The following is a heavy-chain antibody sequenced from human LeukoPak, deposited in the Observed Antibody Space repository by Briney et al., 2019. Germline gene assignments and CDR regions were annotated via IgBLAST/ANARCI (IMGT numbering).Heavy chain of an antibody. CDR3: SRDFVGAEDY. J-gene: IGHJ4*02. V-gene: IGHV3-74*01. D-gene: IGHD3-16*01. CDR1: GFTFSSYA. Sequence: SGGSLRLSCAASGFTFSSYAMSWVRQAPGKGLVWVSCINPAGSVTNHADSVRGRFTISRDTATNTLYLEMNSLRAEDTAVYYCSRDFVGAEDYWGQGTLVTVSS. CDR2: INPAGSVT.